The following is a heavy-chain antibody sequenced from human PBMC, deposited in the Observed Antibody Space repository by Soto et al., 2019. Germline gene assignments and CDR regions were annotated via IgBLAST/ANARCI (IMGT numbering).Heavy chain of an antibody. Sequence: QVQLQQWGAGLLKPSETLSLTCAVYGGSFSGYYWSWIRQPPGKGLEWIGEINHSGSTNYNPSLKSRVTISVDTSKNQFSLKLSSVTAADTAVYYCARSPVNIVVVPVKVTFDYWGQGTLVIVSS. CDR1: GGSFSGYY. CDR2: INHSGST. D-gene: IGHD2-2*01. J-gene: IGHJ4*02. CDR3: ARSPVNIVVVPVKVTFDY. V-gene: IGHV4-34*01.